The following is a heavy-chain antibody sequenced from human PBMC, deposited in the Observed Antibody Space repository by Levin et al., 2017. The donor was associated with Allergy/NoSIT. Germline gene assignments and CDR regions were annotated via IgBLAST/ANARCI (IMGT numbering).Heavy chain of an antibody. D-gene: IGHD3-22*01. CDR2: IYYSGST. CDR3: ASAVPYYDSSGGPYGMDV. Sequence: LRLSCTVSGGSISSGGYYWSWIRQHPGKGLEWIGYIYYSGSTYYNPSLKSRVTISVDTSKNQFSLKLSSVTAADTAVYYCASAVPYYDSSGGPYGMDVWGQGTTVTVSS. J-gene: IGHJ6*02. CDR1: GGSISSGGYY. V-gene: IGHV4-31*03.